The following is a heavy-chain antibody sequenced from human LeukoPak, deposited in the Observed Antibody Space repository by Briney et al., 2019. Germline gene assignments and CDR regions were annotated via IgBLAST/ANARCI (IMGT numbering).Heavy chain of an antibody. V-gene: IGHV1-69*05. D-gene: IGHD4-23*01. CDR3: ASEIHDYGGAFDY. Sequence: ASVKVSCKASGGTFSSYAISWVRQAPGQGLEWMGGIIPIFGTANYAQKFQGRVTITTDESTSTAYMELSSLRSEDTAVYYCASEIHDYGGAFDYWGQGTLVTVSS. CDR2: IIPIFGTA. CDR1: GGTFSSYA. J-gene: IGHJ4*02.